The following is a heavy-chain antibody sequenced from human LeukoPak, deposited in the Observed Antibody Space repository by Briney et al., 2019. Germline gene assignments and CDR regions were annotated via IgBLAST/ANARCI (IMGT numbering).Heavy chain of an antibody. Sequence: PGGSLRLSCAASGFTFSSYEMNWVRQAPGKGLEWVSYISSSGSTIYYADSVKGRFTISRDNAKNSLYLQMNSLRAEDTAVYYCARARPYYYYYYMDVWGKGTTVTISS. CDR1: GFTFSSYE. J-gene: IGHJ6*03. CDR2: ISSSGSTI. V-gene: IGHV3-48*03. CDR3: ARARPYYYYYYMDV.